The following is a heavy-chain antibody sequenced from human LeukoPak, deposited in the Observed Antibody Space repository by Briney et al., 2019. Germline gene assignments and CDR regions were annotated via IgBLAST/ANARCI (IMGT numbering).Heavy chain of an antibody. D-gene: IGHD3-16*01. CDR1: GFTFSSYA. V-gene: IGHV3-23*01. J-gene: IGHJ3*02. CDR2: ISGNSGNT. Sequence: GGSLRLSCAASGFTFSSYAMNWVRQAPGKGLEWVSGISGNSGNTYYAESVKGRFTIYRDNSKKTLYLQINSLRAEDTAMYYCATRVMIAITTRGALHIWGQGTMVTVSS. CDR3: ATRVMIAITTRGALHI.